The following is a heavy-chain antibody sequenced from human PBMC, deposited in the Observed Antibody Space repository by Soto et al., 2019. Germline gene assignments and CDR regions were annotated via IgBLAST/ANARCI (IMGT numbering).Heavy chain of an antibody. CDR3: ARDRYYYGSGSYDLYYYYYGMDV. J-gene: IGHJ6*02. D-gene: IGHD3-10*01. Sequence: SETLSLTCAVSGYSISSGYYWGWIRQPPGKGLEWIGSIYHSGSTYYNPSLKSRVTISVDTSKNQFSLKLSSVTAADTAVYYCARDRYYYGSGSYDLYYYYYGMDVWGQGTTVTVSS. V-gene: IGHV4-38-2*02. CDR2: IYHSGST. CDR1: GYSISSGYY.